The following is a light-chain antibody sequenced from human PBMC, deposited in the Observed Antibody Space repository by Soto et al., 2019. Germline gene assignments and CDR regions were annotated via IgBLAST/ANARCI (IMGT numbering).Light chain of an antibody. CDR1: TSDVGGGKF. V-gene: IGLV2-14*01. J-gene: IGLJ1*01. CDR2: EVT. CDR3: SSYAINHYV. Sequence: QSALTQPASVSGPPGQSITITCTGTTSDVGGGKFVSWYQHHPGKAPQLMIYEVTNRPSGVPDRCSGSKSGNTASLTISGLQAEDEAYYYCSSYAINHYVFGAGTKLTVL.